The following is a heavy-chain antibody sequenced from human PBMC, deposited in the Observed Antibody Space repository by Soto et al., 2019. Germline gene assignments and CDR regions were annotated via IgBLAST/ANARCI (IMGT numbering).Heavy chain of an antibody. D-gene: IGHD5-18*01. Sequence: QLQLQESGSGLVKASETLSLTCAVSGGSISSAGYSWSWIREPPGGGLEGLGYIYHSGSSYYNPSLKSRGTISVDRSKNQFSLNLRSVTAADTAVYYCAITTGMAGNGMDVWGQGTTVTVS. J-gene: IGHJ6*02. CDR2: IYHSGSS. V-gene: IGHV4-30-2*01. CDR3: AITTGMAGNGMDV. CDR1: GGSISSAGYS.